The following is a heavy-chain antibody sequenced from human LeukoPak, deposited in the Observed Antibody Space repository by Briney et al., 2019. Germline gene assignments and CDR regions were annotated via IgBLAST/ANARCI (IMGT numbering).Heavy chain of an antibody. CDR3: AKGARWFGELSLDY. Sequence: GGSLRLSCAASGFTFSSYGMHWVRQAPGKGLEWWAVISYDGSNKYYADSVKGRFTISRDNSKNTLYLQMNSLRAEDTAVYYCAKGARWFGELSLDYWGQGTLVTVSS. V-gene: IGHV3-30*18. CDR1: GFTFSSYG. CDR2: ISYDGSNK. J-gene: IGHJ4*02. D-gene: IGHD3-10*01.